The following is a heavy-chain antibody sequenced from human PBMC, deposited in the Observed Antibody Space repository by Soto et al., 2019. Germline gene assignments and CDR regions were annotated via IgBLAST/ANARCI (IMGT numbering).Heavy chain of an antibody. D-gene: IGHD1-26*01. CDR3: ARDGGRHSGGIDY. Sequence: QVQLVQSGAEVKKPGSSVTVSCKASGGTFSSYSINWVRQAPGQGLEWMGEIIPIFGTANYAQKFQGRVTITADESTSTAYMELSSLRSEDTAVYYCARDGGRHSGGIDYWGQGNLVTVSS. V-gene: IGHV1-69*01. CDR2: IIPIFGTA. J-gene: IGHJ4*02. CDR1: GGTFSSYS.